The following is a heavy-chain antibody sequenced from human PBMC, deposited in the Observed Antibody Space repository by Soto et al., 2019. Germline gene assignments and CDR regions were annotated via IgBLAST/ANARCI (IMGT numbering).Heavy chain of an antibody. J-gene: IGHJ4*02. D-gene: IGHD1-26*01. Sequence: ASVKVSCKASGYTFTSYYMHWVRQAPGQGLEWMGIINPSGGSTSYAQKFQGRVTMTRDTSTSTAYMELSRLRSDDTAVYYCARDNGGSYYEFDYWGQGTLVTVSS. CDR2: INPSGGST. CDR3: ARDNGGSYYEFDY. V-gene: IGHV1-46*01. CDR1: GYTFTSYY.